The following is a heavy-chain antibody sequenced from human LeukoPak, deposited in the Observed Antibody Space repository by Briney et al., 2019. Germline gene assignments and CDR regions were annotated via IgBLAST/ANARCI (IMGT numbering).Heavy chain of an antibody. D-gene: IGHD3-3*01. CDR1: GGSISSYY. CDR2: IYYSGST. CDR3: SLFDFWSGYRH. J-gene: IGHJ4*02. V-gene: IGHV4-59*01. Sequence: SETLSLTCTVSGGSISSYYWSWIRQPPGRGLEWIGYIYYSGSTNYNPSLKSRITISVDTSKNQFSLKLSSVTAADTAVYYCSLFDFWSGYRHWGQGTLVTVSS.